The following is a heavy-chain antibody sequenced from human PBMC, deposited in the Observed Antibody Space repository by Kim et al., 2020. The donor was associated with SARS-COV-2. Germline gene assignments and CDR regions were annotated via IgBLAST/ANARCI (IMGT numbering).Heavy chain of an antibody. CDR3: VRQDYYDSTGYYYYGLDV. D-gene: IGHD3-22*01. V-gene: IGHV3-7*01. Sequence: GGSQRLSCAASGFTFSDYWMSWVRQTPGKGLEWVANIKKDGSEEFYVDSVKGRFTISRDNAKNSLFLQMNSLRAEDTSVYYCVRQDYYDSTGYYYYGLDVWGQGTTVTVSS. CDR2: IKKDGSEE. CDR1: GFTFSDYW. J-gene: IGHJ6*02.